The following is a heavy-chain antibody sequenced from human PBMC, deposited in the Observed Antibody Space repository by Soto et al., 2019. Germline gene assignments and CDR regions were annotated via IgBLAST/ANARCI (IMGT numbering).Heavy chain of an antibody. CDR2: TIPILAMS. D-gene: IGHD3-10*01. J-gene: IGHJ4*02. V-gene: IGHV1-69*02. CDR1: GDTFNSYT. CDR3: SARYGAGSRAVDY. Sequence: QVQLVQSGPEVKMPGSSVKVSCKASGDTFNSYTINWVRQAPGQGLQWMGRTIPILAMSNYALKFQGRVTMTADKSTTTAYMKLSSLRADDTAVYYWSARYGAGSRAVDYWGQGTLVTVSS.